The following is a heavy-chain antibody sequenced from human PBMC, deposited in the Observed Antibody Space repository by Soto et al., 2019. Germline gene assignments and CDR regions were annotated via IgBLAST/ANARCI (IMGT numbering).Heavy chain of an antibody. CDR2: IIPILGIA. V-gene: IGHV1-69*08. Sequence: QVQLVQSGAEVKKPGSLVKVSCKASGGTFSSYTISWVRQAPGQGLEWMGRIIPILGIANYAQKFQGRVTITADKSTSTAYMELSSLRSEDTAVYYCARDRGDGYNNIWGQGTMVTVSS. D-gene: IGHD5-12*01. J-gene: IGHJ3*02. CDR1: GGTFSSYT. CDR3: ARDRGDGYNNI.